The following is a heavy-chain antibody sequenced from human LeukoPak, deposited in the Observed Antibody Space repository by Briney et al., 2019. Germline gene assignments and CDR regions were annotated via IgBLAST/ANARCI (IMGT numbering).Heavy chain of an antibody. CDR2: INSDGSST. V-gene: IGHV3-74*01. D-gene: IGHD2-15*01. Sequence: GGSLRLSCAASRFTFSSYWMHWVRQAPGKGLVWVSRINSDGSSTSYADSVKGRFTISRDNAKNTLYLQMNSLRAEDTAVYYCARYCSGGSCYGDLDYWGQGTLVTVSS. J-gene: IGHJ4*02. CDR3: ARYCSGGSCYGDLDY. CDR1: RFTFSSYW.